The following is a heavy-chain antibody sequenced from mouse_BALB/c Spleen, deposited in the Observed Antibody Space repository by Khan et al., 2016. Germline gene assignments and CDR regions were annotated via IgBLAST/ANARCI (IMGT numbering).Heavy chain of an antibody. D-gene: IGHD3-1*01. Sequence: EVKLLESGPGLVKPSQSLSLTCTVTGYSITSDYAWNWIRQFPGNKLEWMGYISYSGSTSYNPSLKSRISITRDTSKNQFFLQLNSVTTEDTATXYCARRRATYYFDYWGQGTTLTVSS. V-gene: IGHV3-2*02. J-gene: IGHJ2*01. CDR1: GYSITSDYA. CDR3: ARRRATYYFDY. CDR2: ISYSGST.